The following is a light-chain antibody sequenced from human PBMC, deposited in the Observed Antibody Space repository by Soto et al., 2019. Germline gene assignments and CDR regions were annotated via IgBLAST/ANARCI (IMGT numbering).Light chain of an antibody. CDR3: QQYNNWPHT. CDR2: AAS. Sequence: EIVLTQSPGTLSLSPGEGATLSCRASQSVSSNFLAWYQQKPGQAPRLLIYAASSRATGISDRFSGSGSETDFTLTISSLQSEDFAVYYCQQYNNWPHTFGQGTKLEIK. V-gene: IGKV3-20*01. CDR1: QSVSSNF. J-gene: IGKJ2*01.